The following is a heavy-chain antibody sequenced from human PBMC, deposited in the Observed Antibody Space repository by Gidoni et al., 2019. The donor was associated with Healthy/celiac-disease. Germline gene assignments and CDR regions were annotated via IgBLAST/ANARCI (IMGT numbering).Heavy chain of an antibody. CDR1: GGTFSSYA. CDR2: IIPIFGTA. CDR3: VRGEDSGYRNDY. V-gene: IGHV1-69*01. D-gene: IGHD3-22*01. J-gene: IGHJ4*02. Sequence: QVQLVQSGAEVKKPGSSVKVSCKASGGTFSSYAISWVRQAPGQGLELVGVIIPIFGTANYAQKFQGRVTITADESTSTAYMELSSLRSEDTAVYYCVRGEDSGYRNDYWGQGTLVTVSS.